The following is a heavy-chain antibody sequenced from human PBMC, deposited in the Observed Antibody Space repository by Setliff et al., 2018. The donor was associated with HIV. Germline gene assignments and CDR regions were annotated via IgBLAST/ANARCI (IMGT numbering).Heavy chain of an antibody. CDR1: GLSFSSYV. CDR3: TRDIRFTDSGGYRGFDY. D-gene: IGHD6-25*01. V-gene: IGHV3-7*01. J-gene: IGHJ4*02. CDR2: IKQDGSEK. Sequence: GGSLRLSCAASGLSFSSYVMSWVRQAPGKGLEWVANIKQDGSEKYYVDSVKGRFTISRDNSKNTLYLQMNSLRAEDTAVYYCTRDIRFTDSGGYRGFDYWGQGILVTVLL.